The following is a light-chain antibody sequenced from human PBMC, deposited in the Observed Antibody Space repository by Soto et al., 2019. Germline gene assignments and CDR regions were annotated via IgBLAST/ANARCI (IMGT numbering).Light chain of an antibody. CDR2: GAS. V-gene: IGKV3-20*01. CDR1: QSVSSTF. CDR3: QQFDSSVT. Sequence: EIVLTQSPGSLSLSPGERATLSCRASQSVSSTFFAWYQQRPGQAPRLLMYGASSRATGIPERFSGSGSGTDFTLTISSLEPEDCAVYYCQQFDSSVTFGQGTKVEIK. J-gene: IGKJ1*01.